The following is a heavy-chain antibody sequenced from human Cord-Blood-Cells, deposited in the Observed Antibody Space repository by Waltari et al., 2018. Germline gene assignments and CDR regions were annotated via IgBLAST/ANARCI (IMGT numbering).Heavy chain of an antibody. CDR2: IYYRGST. J-gene: IGHJ4*02. Sequence: QLQLQESGPGLVMPSETLSLTCTVSGGSISSSSYYWGWIRQPPGKGLEWIGRIYYRGSTYYNPSLRRRATISVDTSRNQFSLKLGSVTAADTAVYYCASTASSSWYYWGQGTLVTVSS. D-gene: IGHD6-13*01. CDR3: ASTASSSWYY. V-gene: IGHV4-39*01. CDR1: GGSISSSSYY.